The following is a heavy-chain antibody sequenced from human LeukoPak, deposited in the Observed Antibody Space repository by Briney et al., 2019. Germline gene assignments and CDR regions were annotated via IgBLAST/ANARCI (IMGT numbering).Heavy chain of an antibody. CDR1: GGSTSSYY. V-gene: IGHV4-59*01. J-gene: IGHJ6*03. CDR3: ARESKLYSSGWSPYSYYMDV. CDR2: ISYSVST. D-gene: IGHD6-19*01. Sequence: PSETLSLTCTVSGGSTSSYYWSWIRQPPGKGLGWSVYISYSVSTNYNPSLKSRVTISVDTSKDQFSLKLSSVTAADTAVYYCARESKLYSSGWSPYSYYMDVWGKGTTVTVSS.